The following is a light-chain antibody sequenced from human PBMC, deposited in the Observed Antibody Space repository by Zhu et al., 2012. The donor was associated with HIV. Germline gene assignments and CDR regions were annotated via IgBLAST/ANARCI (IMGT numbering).Light chain of an antibody. CDR2: GAS. CDR1: QNVNSNF. J-gene: IGKJ2*01. V-gene: IGKV3-20*01. Sequence: EIVLTQSPGTLSLSPGERATLSYRASQNVNSNFLAWYQQKPGQAPRLLIYGASRRATGITNKFTGSGSGTDFTLTITTLEPEDFAVYYCQQYGNSPYTFGQGTKLEIK. CDR3: QQYGNSPYT.